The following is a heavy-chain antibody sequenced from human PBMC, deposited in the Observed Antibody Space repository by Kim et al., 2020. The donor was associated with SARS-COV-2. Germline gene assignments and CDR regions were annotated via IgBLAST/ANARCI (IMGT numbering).Heavy chain of an antibody. CDR2: IYPGDSDP. V-gene: IGHV5-51*01. CDR3: ARHDSRAFDI. J-gene: IGHJ3*02. Sequence: GESLKISCKGSGYSFTNYWIGWVRQMPGKGLEWMGIIYPGDSDPRYSPSFQGQVTISADKSNSTAYLQWSSLRASDTAIYYCARHDSRAFDIWGQGTMVTVSS. CDR1: GYSFTNYW. D-gene: IGHD2-21*01.